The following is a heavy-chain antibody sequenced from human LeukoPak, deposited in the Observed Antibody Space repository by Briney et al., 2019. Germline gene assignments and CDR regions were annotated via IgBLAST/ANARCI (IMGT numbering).Heavy chain of an antibody. CDR1: GFTFSNAW. V-gene: IGHV3-15*01. J-gene: IGHJ4*02. D-gene: IGHD3-10*01. Sequence: GGSLRLSCAASGFTFSNAWMSWVRQAPGKGLEWVGRIKSKTDGGTTDYAAPVKGRFTISRDDSKNTLYLQMNSLKTEDTAVYYCTTDIPTMVREGSDYWGQGTLVTVSS. CDR2: IKSKTDGGTT. CDR3: TTDIPTMVREGSDY.